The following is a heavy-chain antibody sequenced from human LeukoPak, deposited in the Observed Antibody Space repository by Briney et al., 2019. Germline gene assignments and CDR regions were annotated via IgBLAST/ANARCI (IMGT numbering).Heavy chain of an antibody. J-gene: IGHJ4*02. D-gene: IGHD3-10*01. V-gene: IGHV4-59*13. CDR2: IYHSGST. CDR3: AREVSYYGSGSYFEGTFDY. CDR1: GVSTTTYY. Sequence: SETLSLTCTVSGVSTTTYYWSWIRQPPGKGLEWIGYIYHSGSTNYNPSLKSRVTISVDTSKNEFSLKLTSATAADTAVYYCAREVSYYGSGSYFEGTFDYWGQGSLVTVSS.